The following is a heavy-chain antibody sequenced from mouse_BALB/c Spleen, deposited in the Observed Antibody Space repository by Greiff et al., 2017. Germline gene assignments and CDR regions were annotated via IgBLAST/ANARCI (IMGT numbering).Heavy chain of an antibody. CDR1: GFTFSSFG. V-gene: IGHV5-17*02. CDR2: ISSGSSTI. CDR3: ARAGVETWFAY. J-gene: IGHJ3*01. Sequence: EVKLVESGGGLVQPGGSRKLSCAASGFTFSSFGMHWVRQAPEKGLEWVAYISSGSSTIYYADTVKGRFTISRDNPKNTLFLQMTSLRSEDTAMYYCARAGVETWFAYWGQGTLVTVSA.